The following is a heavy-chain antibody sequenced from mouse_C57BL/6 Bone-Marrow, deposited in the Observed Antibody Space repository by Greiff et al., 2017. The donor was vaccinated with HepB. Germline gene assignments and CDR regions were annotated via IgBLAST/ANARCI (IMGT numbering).Heavy chain of an antibody. CDR1: GYTFTSYW. CDR2: IHPNSGST. J-gene: IGHJ4*01. Sequence: QVQLQQSGAELVKPGASVKLSCKASGYTFTSYWMHWVKQRPGQGLEWIGMIHPNSGSTNYNEKFKSKATLTVDKSSSTAYMQLSSLTSEDSAVYYCARSGITTVVASKGYWGQGTSVTVSS. D-gene: IGHD1-1*01. V-gene: IGHV1-64*01. CDR3: ARSGITTVVASKGY.